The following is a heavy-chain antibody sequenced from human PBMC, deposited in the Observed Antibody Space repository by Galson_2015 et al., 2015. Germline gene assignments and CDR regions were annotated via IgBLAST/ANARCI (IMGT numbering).Heavy chain of an antibody. Sequence: SVKVSCKTSGYTFTSHYMHWVRQAPGQGLEWMGIINPSGGSTSYAQKFQGRVTMTRDTSTSTVYMELSSLRSEDTAVYYCARARPNGYCSSTSCYKPMNYFDYWGQGTLVTVSS. V-gene: IGHV1-46*01. D-gene: IGHD2-2*02. CDR3: ARARPNGYCSSTSCYKPMNYFDY. CDR2: INPSGGST. CDR1: GYTFTSHY. J-gene: IGHJ4*02.